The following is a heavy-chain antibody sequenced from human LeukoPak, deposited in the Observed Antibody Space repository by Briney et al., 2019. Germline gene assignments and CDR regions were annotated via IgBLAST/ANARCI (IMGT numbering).Heavy chain of an antibody. V-gene: IGHV3-48*03. Sequence: GGSLRLSCAASGFIFSSYEMAWVRHAPGKGLEYISHVSRSGDTKHHADSVKGRFTISRDNSKNTLYLQMNSLRAADTAVYYCAKDTVNSGSSYWGQGTLVTVSS. D-gene: IGHD6-19*01. J-gene: IGHJ4*02. CDR1: GFIFSSYE. CDR3: AKDTVNSGSSY. CDR2: VSRSGDTK.